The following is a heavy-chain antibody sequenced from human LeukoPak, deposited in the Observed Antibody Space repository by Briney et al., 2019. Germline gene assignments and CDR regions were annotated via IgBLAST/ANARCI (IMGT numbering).Heavy chain of an antibody. CDR2: IYFSGST. J-gene: IGHJ6*03. CDR1: GGSISSSSYY. CDR3: ASLFCGSTSCYASYYYYMDL. Sequence: SETLSLTCSVSGGSISSSSYYWGWIRQPPGKGLEWIGSIYFSGSTNYKPSLKSRVTISVDTSKNQFSLKLSSVTAADTAVYYCASLFCGSTSCYASYYYYMDLWGKGTTVSVSS. V-gene: IGHV4-39*01. D-gene: IGHD2-2*01.